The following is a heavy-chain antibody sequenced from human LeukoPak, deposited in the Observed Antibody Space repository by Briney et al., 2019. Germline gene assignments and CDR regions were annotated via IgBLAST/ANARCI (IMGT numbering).Heavy chain of an antibody. CDR1: GFRFGGYA. Sequence: PGGSLRLSCSGSGFRFGGYALSWVRQAPGKGLEWVGFIRSKALYGTSEYAASVEGRYATSRDDSNNIVYLQMNSLKTEDTAVYFCVRESVRDYYFDFWGQGTLVTVSS. D-gene: IGHD3-10*02. CDR2: IRSKALYGTS. CDR3: VRESVRDYYFDF. V-gene: IGHV3-49*04. J-gene: IGHJ4*02.